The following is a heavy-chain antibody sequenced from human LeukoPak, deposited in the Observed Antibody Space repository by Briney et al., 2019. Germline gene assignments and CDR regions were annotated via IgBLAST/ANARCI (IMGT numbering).Heavy chain of an antibody. CDR3: AKGFSSSWYRRVYYGMDV. D-gene: IGHD6-13*01. J-gene: IGHJ6*02. CDR1: GFTFSSYW. V-gene: IGHV3-23*01. Sequence: GGSLRLSCAASGFTFSSYWMSWVRQAPGKGLEWVSAISGSGGSTYYADSVKGRFTISRDNSKNTLYLQMNSLRAEDTAVYYCAKGFSSSWYRRVYYGMDVWGQGTTVTASS. CDR2: ISGSGGST.